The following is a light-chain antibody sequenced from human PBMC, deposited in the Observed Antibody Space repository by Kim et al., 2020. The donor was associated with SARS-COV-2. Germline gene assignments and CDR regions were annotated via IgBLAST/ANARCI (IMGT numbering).Light chain of an antibody. J-gene: IGKJ2*01. Sequence: LSPGERATLSCRASQSVSSSYLAWYQQKPGQAPRLLIYGASSRATGIPDRFSGSGSGTDFTLTISRLEPEDFAVYYCQQYGSSPYTFGQVTKLVI. CDR3: QQYGSSPYT. CDR1: QSVSSSY. V-gene: IGKV3-20*01. CDR2: GAS.